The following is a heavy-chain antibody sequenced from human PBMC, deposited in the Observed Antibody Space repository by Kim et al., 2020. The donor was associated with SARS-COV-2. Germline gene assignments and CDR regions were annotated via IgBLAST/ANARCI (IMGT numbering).Heavy chain of an antibody. V-gene: IGHV3-23*02. Sequence: GDSGKGRFPISRDNSKNALHLKRNSLRAEDTAVYYCAKDKEGNYVRFFDYWGQGTLVTVSS. D-gene: IGHD4-4*01. J-gene: IGHJ4*02. CDR3: AKDKEGNYVRFFDY.